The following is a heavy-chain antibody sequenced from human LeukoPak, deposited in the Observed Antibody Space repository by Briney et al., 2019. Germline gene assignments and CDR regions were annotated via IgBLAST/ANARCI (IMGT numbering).Heavy chain of an antibody. Sequence: SETLSLTCTVSGGSISSYYWSWIRQPPGKGLEWIGYIYYSGSTNYNPSLKSRVTMSLDTSKNQFSLKLSSVTAADTAVYYCARSSGWYNGLDYWGQGTLVTVSS. CDR1: GGSISSYY. CDR3: ARSSGWYNGLDY. CDR2: IYYSGST. J-gene: IGHJ4*02. D-gene: IGHD6-13*01. V-gene: IGHV4-59*12.